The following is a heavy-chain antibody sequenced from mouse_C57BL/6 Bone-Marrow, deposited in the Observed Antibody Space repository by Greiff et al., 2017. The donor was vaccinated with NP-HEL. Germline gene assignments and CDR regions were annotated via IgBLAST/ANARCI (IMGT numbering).Heavy chain of an antibody. J-gene: IGHJ3*01. Sequence: DVMLVESEGGLVQPGSSMKLSCTASGFTFSDYYMAWVRQVPEQGLEWVANLNSAGGSTSSLDSLKSRFIFSRDNAKHTLYLQMSSLTSEDTATYYCARDAQTAQATAWFAYWGQGTLVTVSA. CDR1: GFTFSDYY. CDR3: ARDAQTAQATAWFAY. V-gene: IGHV5-16*01. CDR2: LNSAGGST. D-gene: IGHD3-2*02.